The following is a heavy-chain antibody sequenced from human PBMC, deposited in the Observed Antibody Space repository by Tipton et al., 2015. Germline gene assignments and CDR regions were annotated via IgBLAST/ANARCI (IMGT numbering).Heavy chain of an antibody. CDR3: ARFRFDYFDY. CDR2: ISHSGNT. J-gene: IGHJ4*01. Sequence: TLSLTCAVYGGSFSGYYWSWIRQPPGKGLEWIGSISHSGNTYYNPSLKSRVTISVDTSKNQFSLRVRSVTAADTAVYYCARFRFDYFDYWGHGTLVTVSS. V-gene: IGHV4-34*01. CDR1: GGSFSGYY. D-gene: IGHD3-3*01.